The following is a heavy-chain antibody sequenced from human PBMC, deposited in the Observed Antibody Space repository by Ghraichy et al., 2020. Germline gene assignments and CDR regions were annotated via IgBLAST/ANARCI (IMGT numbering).Heavy chain of an antibody. Sequence: ASVKVSCKASGYTFTSYGISWVRQAPGQGLEWMGWISAYNGNTNYAQKLQGRVTMTTDTSTSTAYMELRSLRSDDTAVYYCARSGGRYCSGGSCYRDYLCDYWGQGTLVTVSS. V-gene: IGHV1-18*01. J-gene: IGHJ4*02. D-gene: IGHD2-15*01. CDR2: ISAYNGNT. CDR3: ARSGGRYCSGGSCYRDYLCDY. CDR1: GYTFTSYG.